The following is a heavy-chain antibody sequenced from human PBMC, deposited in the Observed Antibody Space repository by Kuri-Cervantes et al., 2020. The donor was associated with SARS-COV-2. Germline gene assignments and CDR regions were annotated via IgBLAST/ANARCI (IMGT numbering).Heavy chain of an antibody. D-gene: IGHD2-15*01. CDR1: GGSFSGYY. CDR3: ARGRQFWDIVVVVAARWFDP. J-gene: IGHJ5*02. Sequence: GSLRLSCAVYGGSFSGYYWSWIRQPPGKGLGWIGEINHSGSTNYNPSLKSRVTISVDTSKNQFSLKLSSVTAADTAVYYCARGRQFWDIVVVVAARWFDPWGQGTLVTVSS. V-gene: IGHV4-34*01. CDR2: INHSGST.